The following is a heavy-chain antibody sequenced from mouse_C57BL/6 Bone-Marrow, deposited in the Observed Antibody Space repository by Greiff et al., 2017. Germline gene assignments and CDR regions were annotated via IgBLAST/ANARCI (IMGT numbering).Heavy chain of an antibody. J-gene: IGHJ2*01. V-gene: IGHV5-6*01. Sequence: EVQVVESGGDLVKPGGSLKLSCAASGFTFSSYGMSWVRQTPDKRLEWVATISSGGSYPYYPDSVKGRFTISRDNAKNTLYLQMSSLKSEDTAMYYCARHHYYYGSRDYWGQGTTLTVSS. CDR2: ISSGGSYP. CDR1: GFTFSSYG. D-gene: IGHD1-1*01. CDR3: ARHHYYYGSRDY.